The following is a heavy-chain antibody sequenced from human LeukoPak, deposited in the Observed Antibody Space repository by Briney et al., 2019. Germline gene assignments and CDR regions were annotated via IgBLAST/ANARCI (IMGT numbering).Heavy chain of an antibody. Sequence: SETLSLTCTISAGSFSTYYWSWIRQPPGRGLEGIVYIYYSGATNYNPSLKSRVTISVDTSKNQFYQKLNSVTAADTAVYYCARLYGDTHFDYWGQGTLVTVSS. CDR2: IYYSGAT. V-gene: IGHV4-59*08. J-gene: IGHJ4*02. D-gene: IGHD4-17*01. CDR1: AGSFSTYY. CDR3: ARLYGDTHFDY.